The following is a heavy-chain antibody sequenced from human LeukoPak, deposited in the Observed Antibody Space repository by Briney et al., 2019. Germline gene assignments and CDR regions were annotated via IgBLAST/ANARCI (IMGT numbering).Heavy chain of an antibody. V-gene: IGHV4-4*02. D-gene: IGHD6-19*01. Sequence: SETLSLTSAVSGGSIGSGNWWSWVRQPPGKGLEWIGEIYHSGSTNYNSSLKSRVTISVDKSKNQFSLKLSSVTAADTAMYYCARGGTTVAGTFWFDPWGQGTLVTVSS. CDR2: IYHSGST. J-gene: IGHJ5*02. CDR3: ARGGTTVAGTFWFDP. CDR1: GGSIGSGNW.